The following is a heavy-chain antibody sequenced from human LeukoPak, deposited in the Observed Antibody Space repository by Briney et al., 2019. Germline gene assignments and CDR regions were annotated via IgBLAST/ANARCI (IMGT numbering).Heavy chain of an antibody. Sequence: GGSLRLSCAASGFTVSNNYMTWVRQAPGKGLEWVSVMYSGGSTHYADSVKGRFTISRDISKNTLYLQMNSLRAEDTAVYYCAKDGDSSSWYSGFFYWGQGTLVTVSS. V-gene: IGHV3-66*01. CDR3: AKDGDSSSWYSGFFY. CDR1: GFTVSNNY. J-gene: IGHJ4*02. D-gene: IGHD6-13*01. CDR2: MYSGGST.